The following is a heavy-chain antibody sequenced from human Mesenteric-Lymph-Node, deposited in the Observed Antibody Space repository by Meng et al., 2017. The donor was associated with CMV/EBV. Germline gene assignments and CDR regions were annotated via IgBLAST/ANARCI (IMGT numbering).Heavy chain of an antibody. CDR1: GAYN. CDR3: AREVSALIYRNANSGLYYLDY. CDR2: IYHLGTT. Sequence: GAYNWNWIRQHPGKGLEWIGYIYHLGTTYYNPSLGSRVIISIDKSKNQFSLNLNSVTAADTAVYYCAREVSALIYRNANSGLYYLDYWGQGTLVTVSS. V-gene: IGHV4-31*02. J-gene: IGHJ4*02. D-gene: IGHD4/OR15-4a*01.